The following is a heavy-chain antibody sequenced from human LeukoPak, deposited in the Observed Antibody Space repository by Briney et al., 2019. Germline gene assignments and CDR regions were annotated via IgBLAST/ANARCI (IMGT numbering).Heavy chain of an antibody. V-gene: IGHV1-46*01. D-gene: IGHD4-17*01. CDR2: INPSGGST. Sequence: ASVKVSSKASGYTFTSYYMHWVRQAPGQGLEWMGIINPSGGSTSYAQKFQGRVTMTRDTSASTAYMELSSLRSEDTAVYYCARDRTTVTRGFYYYYGMDVWGQGTTVTVSS. CDR1: GYTFTSYY. J-gene: IGHJ6*02. CDR3: ARDRTTVTRGFYYYYGMDV.